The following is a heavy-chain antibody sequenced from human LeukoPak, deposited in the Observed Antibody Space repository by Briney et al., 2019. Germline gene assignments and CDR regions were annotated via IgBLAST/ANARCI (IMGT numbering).Heavy chain of an antibody. D-gene: IGHD4-17*01. J-gene: IGHJ6*03. CDR2: ISAYNGNT. Sequence: ASVKVSCKASGYTFTSYGISWVRQAPGQGLEWMGWISAYNGNTNYAQKLQGRVTMTTDTSTSTAYMELRSLRSDDTAVYYCARENHDYGVGDYYYYMDVCGKGTTVTISS. CDR1: GYTFTSYG. V-gene: IGHV1-18*01. CDR3: ARENHDYGVGDYYYYMDV.